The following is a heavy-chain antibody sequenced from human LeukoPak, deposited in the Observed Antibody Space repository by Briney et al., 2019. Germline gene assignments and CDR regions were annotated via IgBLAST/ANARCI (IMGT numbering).Heavy chain of an antibody. D-gene: IGHD3-10*01. Sequence: PSETLSLTCAVYGGSFSGYYWSWIRQPPGKGLEWIGEINHSGSTNYNPSLKSRVTISVDTSKNQFSLKLSSVTAADTAVYYCARHRSEGGYYGSGSYYGFDYWGQGTLVTVSS. CDR3: ARHRSEGGYYGSGSYYGFDY. CDR2: INHSGST. CDR1: GGSFSGYY. V-gene: IGHV4-34*01. J-gene: IGHJ4*02.